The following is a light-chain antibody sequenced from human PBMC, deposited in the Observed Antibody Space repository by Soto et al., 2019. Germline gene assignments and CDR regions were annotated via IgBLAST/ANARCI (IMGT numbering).Light chain of an antibody. J-gene: IGKJ5*01. V-gene: IGKV1-39*01. CDR3: QQSYSTPIT. CDR1: QGISSY. Sequence: DIQLTQSPSFLSASVGDRVTITCRASQGISSYLAWYQQKPGKAPKLLIYAASTLQSGVPSRFSGSGSGTDFTLTINSLQPEDFATYSCQQSYSTPITFGQGTRPQI. CDR2: AAS.